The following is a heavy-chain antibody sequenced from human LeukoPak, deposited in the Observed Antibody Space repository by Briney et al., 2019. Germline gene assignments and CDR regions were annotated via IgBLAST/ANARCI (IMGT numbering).Heavy chain of an antibody. D-gene: IGHD2-15*01. CDR1: GFTFSSYN. CDR2: ISYNSGYI. V-gene: IGHV3-21*01. J-gene: IGHJ3*02. CDR3: ARDTLSCSGGYCYHDI. Sequence: GSLRLSCVASGFTFSSYNMKWVRQAPGRGLEWVSSISYNSGYIQYADSVKGRFTISRDNAKNSLYLQMNSLTAADTAVYYCARDTLSCSGGYCYHDIWGQGTMVTVSS.